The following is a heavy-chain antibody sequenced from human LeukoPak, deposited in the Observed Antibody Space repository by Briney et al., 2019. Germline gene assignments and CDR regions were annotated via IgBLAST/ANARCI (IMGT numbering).Heavy chain of an antibody. Sequence: SETLSLTCTVSGGSISSSSYYWGWIRQPPGKGLEWIGYIYHSGSTYYNPSLKSRVTISVDTSKNQFSLKLSSVTAADTAVYYCARGATGYSYGPPFDYWGQGTLVTVSS. CDR3: ARGATGYSYGPPFDY. V-gene: IGHV4-39*07. J-gene: IGHJ4*02. CDR2: IYHSGST. D-gene: IGHD5-18*01. CDR1: GGSISSSSYY.